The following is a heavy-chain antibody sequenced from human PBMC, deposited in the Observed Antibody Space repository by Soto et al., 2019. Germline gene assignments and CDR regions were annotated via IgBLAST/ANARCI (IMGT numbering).Heavy chain of an antibody. Sequence: GGSLRLSCAASGFTFDDYAMHWVRQAPGKGLEWVSLISWDGGSTYYADSVKGRFTISRDNSKNSLYLQMNSLRAEDTALYYCAKDRRQTYYDILTGPKTAYYYYGMDVWGQGTTVTVSS. CDR3: AKDRRQTYYDILTGPKTAYYYYGMDV. V-gene: IGHV3-43D*04. D-gene: IGHD3-9*01. CDR2: ISWDGGST. J-gene: IGHJ6*02. CDR1: GFTFDDYA.